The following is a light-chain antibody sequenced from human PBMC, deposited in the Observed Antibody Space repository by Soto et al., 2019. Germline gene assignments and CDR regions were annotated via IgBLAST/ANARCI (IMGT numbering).Light chain of an antibody. J-gene: IGKJ1*01. CDR2: DAS. V-gene: IGKV3-20*01. CDR3: YHCCSSPRS. Sequence: EIVLTQSPGTLSLSPGERATLACRASQSVSSGHLAWYQQKPGQAPRILIYDASTRATGIPDRFSGSGSGTDFTLTISRLEPEDVAVYYCYHCCSSPRSFGQGTKVEIK. CDR1: QSVSSGH.